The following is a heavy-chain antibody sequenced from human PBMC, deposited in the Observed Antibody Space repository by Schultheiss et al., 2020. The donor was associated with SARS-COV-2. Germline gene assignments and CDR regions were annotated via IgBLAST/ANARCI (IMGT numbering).Heavy chain of an antibody. CDR2: INEGGDVI. Sequence: GGSLRLSCATSGFTFSSFAMTWVRQAPGKGLEWISYINEGGDVIFYADSIKGRFTISRDTAKSSLYLHMNSLRAEDAALYYCARDRGSFTYHFEDWGQGTLVTVSS. CDR3: ARDRGSFTYHFED. CDR1: GFTFSSFA. J-gene: IGHJ4*02. V-gene: IGHV3-48*03. D-gene: IGHD3-16*01.